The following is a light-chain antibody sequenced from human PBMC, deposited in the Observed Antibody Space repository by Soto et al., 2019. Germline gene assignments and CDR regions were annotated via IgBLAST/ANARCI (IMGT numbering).Light chain of an antibody. CDR3: QQYSTYMWT. CDR1: QSISNW. CDR2: DAS. J-gene: IGKJ1*01. V-gene: IGKV1-5*01. Sequence: DIQMTQSPSTLSASVGDRVTITCRASQSISNWLAWYKQKPGKAPNLLIYDASSLESGVPSRFSGSGSGTEFTLTIISLQPDDFATYYCQQYSTYMWTFGQGTKVDIK.